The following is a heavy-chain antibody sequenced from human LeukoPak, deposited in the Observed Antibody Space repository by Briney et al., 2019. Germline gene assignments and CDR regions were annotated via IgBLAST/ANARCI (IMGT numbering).Heavy chain of an antibody. J-gene: IGHJ6*02. V-gene: IGHV3-21*01. CDR1: GFTFSSYS. Sequence: GGSLRLSCAASGFTFSSYSMNWVRQAPGKGLEWVSSISSSSSYIYYADSVKGRFTISRDNAKNSLYLQMNSLRAEDTAVYYCARVATEYYDFWSGYFVSYGMDVWGQGPRSPSP. CDR2: ISSSSSYI. CDR3: ARVATEYYDFWSGYFVSYGMDV. D-gene: IGHD3-3*01.